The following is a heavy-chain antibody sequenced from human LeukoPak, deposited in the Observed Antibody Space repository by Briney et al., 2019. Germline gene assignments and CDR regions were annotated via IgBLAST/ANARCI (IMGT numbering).Heavy chain of an antibody. CDR2: INPNSGGT. D-gene: IGHD1-1*01. CDR3: ARGVRATTGNFDY. Sequence: ASVKVSCKASGYTFTGYYMHWVRQAPGQGLGWMGWINPNSGGTNYAQKFQGRVTMTRDTSISTAYMELSRLRSDDTAVYYCARGVRATTGNFDYWGQGTLVTVSS. CDR1: GYTFTGYY. J-gene: IGHJ4*02. V-gene: IGHV1-2*02.